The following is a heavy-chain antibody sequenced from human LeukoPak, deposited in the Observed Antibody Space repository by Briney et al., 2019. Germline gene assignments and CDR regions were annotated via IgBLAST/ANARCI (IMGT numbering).Heavy chain of an antibody. J-gene: IGHJ1*01. Sequence: GGSLRLSCAASGVTFSSYWMHWVRQGPGKGLVWVSRISSDGSSTTYADSVKGRFTISRDNAKNTLHLQMNSLRAGDTAVYYCARSGKWLGAEYFQHWGQGSQVTVSS. CDR1: GVTFSSYW. CDR2: ISSDGSST. D-gene: IGHD6-19*01. V-gene: IGHV3-74*01. CDR3: ARSGKWLGAEYFQH.